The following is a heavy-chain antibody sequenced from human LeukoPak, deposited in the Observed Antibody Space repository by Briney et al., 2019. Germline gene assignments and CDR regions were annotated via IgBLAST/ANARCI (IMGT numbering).Heavy chain of an antibody. CDR3: ARAVGSGSYYYYYYMDV. Sequence: GASVKVSCKASGYTFTSYGISWVRQAPGQGLEWMGGIIPIFGTANYAQKFQGRVTITADESTSTAYMELSSLRSEDTAVYYCARAVGSGSYYYYYYMDVWGKGTTVTISS. V-gene: IGHV1-69*13. J-gene: IGHJ6*03. CDR1: GYTFTSYG. CDR2: IIPIFGTA. D-gene: IGHD3-10*01.